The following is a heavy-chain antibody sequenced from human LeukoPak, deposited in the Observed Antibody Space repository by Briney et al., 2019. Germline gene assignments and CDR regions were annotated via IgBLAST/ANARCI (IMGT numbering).Heavy chain of an antibody. J-gene: IGHJ3*02. V-gene: IGHV1-18*01. D-gene: IGHD3-10*01. Sequence: GASVKVSCKASGYSFPNYDLNWVRQAPGHGLEWLGWISVYNGNTNYAEKVQGRLTLTTDTSTSTAYLELRNLRPDDTAMYFCAGRVVYGHRPNDPFDIWGPGTMVAVSS. CDR1: GYSFPNYD. CDR2: ISVYNGNT. CDR3: AGRVVYGHRPNDPFDI.